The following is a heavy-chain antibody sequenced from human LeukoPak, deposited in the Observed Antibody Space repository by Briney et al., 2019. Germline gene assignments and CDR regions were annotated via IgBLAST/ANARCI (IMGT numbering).Heavy chain of an antibody. V-gene: IGHV4-34*01. CDR3: ASYYGSGSYYKRSFDY. Sequence: SETLSLTCAVYGGSFSGYYWSWIRQPPGKGLEWIGEINHSGSTNYNPSLKSRVTISVDTSKNQFSLKLSSVTAADTAVYYCASYYGSGSYYKRSFDYWGQGTLVTVSS. D-gene: IGHD3-10*01. CDR1: GGSFSGYY. J-gene: IGHJ4*02. CDR2: INHSGST.